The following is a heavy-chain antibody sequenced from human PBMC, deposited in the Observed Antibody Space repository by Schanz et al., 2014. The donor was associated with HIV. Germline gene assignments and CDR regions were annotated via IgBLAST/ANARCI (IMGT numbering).Heavy chain of an antibody. CDR3: ARAGQLALEQGWGNYYYYYYYGMDV. Sequence: VQLVESGGGLVQPGGSLRLSCAASGFTFSSYGMHWVRQAPGKGLGWVANIKQDGSEKHYVDSVKGRFTISRDNAQNSLYLQMNSLRAEDTAVYYCARAGQLALEQGWGNYYYYYYYGMDVWGQGTTVTVSS. D-gene: IGHD1-7*01. CDR2: IKQDGSEK. J-gene: IGHJ6*02. CDR1: GFTFSSYG. V-gene: IGHV3-7*01.